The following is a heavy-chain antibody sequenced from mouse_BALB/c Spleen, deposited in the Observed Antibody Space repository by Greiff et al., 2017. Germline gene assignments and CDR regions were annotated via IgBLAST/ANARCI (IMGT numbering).Heavy chain of an antibody. V-gene: IGHV5-6-5*01. CDR3: ARGQTEGFAY. CDR1: GFTFSSYA. Sequence: EVQRVESGGGLVKPGGSLKLSCAASGFTFSSYAMSWVRQTPEKRLEWVASISSGGSTYYPDSVKGRFTISRDNARNILYLQMSSLRSEDTAMYYCARGQTEGFAYWGQGTLVTVSA. CDR2: ISSGGST. J-gene: IGHJ3*01.